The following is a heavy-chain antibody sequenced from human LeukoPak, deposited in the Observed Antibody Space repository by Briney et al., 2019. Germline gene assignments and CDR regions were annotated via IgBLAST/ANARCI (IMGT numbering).Heavy chain of an antibody. CDR1: GYTFTGYY. Sequence: ASVKVSCKASGYTFTGYYMHWVRQAPGQGLEWMGWINPNSGGTNYAQKLQGRVTMTTDTSTSTAYMELRSLRSDDTAVYYCARDGTEIAAAVDYWGQGTLVTVSS. CDR3: ARDGTEIAAAVDY. CDR2: INPNSGGT. V-gene: IGHV1-2*02. D-gene: IGHD6-13*01. J-gene: IGHJ4*02.